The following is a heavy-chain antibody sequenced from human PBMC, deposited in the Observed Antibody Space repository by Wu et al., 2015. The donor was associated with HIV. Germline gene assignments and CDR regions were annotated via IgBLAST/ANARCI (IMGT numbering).Heavy chain of an antibody. CDR3: ARDPSPYYYDSSGYFQH. D-gene: IGHD3-22*01. J-gene: IGHJ1*01. CDR1: GYTFTTYY. Sequence: HVQLVQSGAEVKRPGASVKVSCKASGYTFTTYYMHWVRQAPGQGLEWMGIINPGGGNTNYAHKFQGRVTMTRDTSTSTVYMELSSLRSEDTAVYYCARDPSPYYYDSSGYFQHWGQGTLVTVSS. V-gene: IGHV1-46*01. CDR2: INPGGGNT.